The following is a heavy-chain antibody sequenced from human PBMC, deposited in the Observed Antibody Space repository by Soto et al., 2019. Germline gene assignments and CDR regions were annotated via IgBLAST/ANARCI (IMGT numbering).Heavy chain of an antibody. CDR3: TTVKIMITFGGVISWFDP. D-gene: IGHD3-16*01. CDR1: GFTFSNAW. J-gene: IGHJ5*02. Sequence: GGSLRLSCAASGFTFSNAWMSWVRQAPGKGLEWVGRIKSKTDGGTTDYAAPVKGRFTISRDDSKNTLYLQMNSLKTEDTAVYYCTTVKIMITFGGVISWFDPWGQGTLVTVS. V-gene: IGHV3-15*01. CDR2: IKSKTDGGTT.